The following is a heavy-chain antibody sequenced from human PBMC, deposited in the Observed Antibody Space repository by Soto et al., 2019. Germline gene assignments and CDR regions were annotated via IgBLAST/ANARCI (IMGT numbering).Heavy chain of an antibody. Sequence: SETLSLTCTVSGGSISSSSWSWIRQPPGRGLEWIGYIYNNGRTDYNPSLKSRVTMSVDKSKNHFSLNLTSVTAADTAVFYCARLKTGSGSPYYYAMDVWGQGTTVTVSS. CDR1: GGSISSSS. J-gene: IGHJ6*02. CDR3: ARLKTGSGSPYYYAMDV. D-gene: IGHD1-26*01. CDR2: IYNNGRT. V-gene: IGHV4-4*08.